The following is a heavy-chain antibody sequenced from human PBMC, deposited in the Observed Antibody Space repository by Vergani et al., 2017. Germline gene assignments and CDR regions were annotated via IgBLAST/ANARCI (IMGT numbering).Heavy chain of an antibody. CDR2: ISSSSSYI. J-gene: IGHJ5*02. CDR1: GFTFSSYS. V-gene: IGHV3-21*01. Sequence: EVQLVESGGGLVKPGGSLRLSCAASGFTFSSYSMNWVRQAPGKGLEWVSSISSSSSYIYYADSVKGRFTISRDNAKNSLYLQMNSLRAEDTAVYYCAIVAERIAAAGTSRGWFDPWGQGTLVTVSS. CDR3: AIVAERIAAAGTSRGWFDP. D-gene: IGHD6-13*01.